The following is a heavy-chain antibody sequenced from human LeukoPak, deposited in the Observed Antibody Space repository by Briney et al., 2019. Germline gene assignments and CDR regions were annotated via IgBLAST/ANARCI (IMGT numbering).Heavy chain of an antibody. Sequence: GGSLRLSCAASGFTFSSYGMHWVRQAPGKGLEWVAVISYDGSNKYYADSVKGRFTISRDNSKNTLYLQMNSLRGEDTAVYYCAKDLGHRLNYFDYWGQGTLVTVSS. V-gene: IGHV3-30*18. CDR2: ISYDGSNK. J-gene: IGHJ4*02. CDR1: GFTFSSYG. CDR3: AKDLGHRLNYFDY.